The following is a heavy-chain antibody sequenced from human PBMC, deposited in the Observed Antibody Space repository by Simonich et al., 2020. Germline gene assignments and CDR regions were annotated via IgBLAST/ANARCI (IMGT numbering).Heavy chain of an antibody. CDR2: ISYDGSNK. CDR3: ARDLPLGYCSGGSCYSGAFDI. Sequence: QVQLVESGGGVVQPGRSLRLSCAASGFTFSSYAMHWVRQAPGKGREWVAVISYDGSNKYSADSVKGRFTISRDNSKNTLYLQMNSLRAEDTAVYYCARDLPLGYCSGGSCYSGAFDIWGQGTMVTVSS. CDR1: GFTFSSYA. V-gene: IGHV3-30*07. D-gene: IGHD2-15*01. J-gene: IGHJ3*02.